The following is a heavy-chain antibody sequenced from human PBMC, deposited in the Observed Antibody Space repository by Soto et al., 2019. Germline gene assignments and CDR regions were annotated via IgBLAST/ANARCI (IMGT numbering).Heavy chain of an antibody. J-gene: IGHJ6*02. CDR1: GYTFTRYG. V-gene: IGHV1-18*01. CDR2: ISGYNGDT. CDR3: AKNGQPPYYCYGMDV. Sequence: QGQLVQSGAEVKKPGASVKVSCKASGYTFTRYGISWVRQAPGQGLEWMGWISGYNGDTKYAQKFQGRVPMTVDTSTTTAYMELRSLTSDDRAVYYCAKNGQPPYYCYGMDVWGQGTTVTVSS. D-gene: IGHD2-8*01.